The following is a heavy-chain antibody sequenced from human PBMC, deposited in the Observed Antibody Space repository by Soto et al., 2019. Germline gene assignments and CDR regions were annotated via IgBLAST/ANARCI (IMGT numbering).Heavy chain of an antibody. V-gene: IGHV1-69*13. Sequence: SVKVSCKASGGTFSSYAISWVRQAPGQGLEWMGGIIPIFGTANYAQKFQGRVTITADESTSTAYMELSSLRSEDTAVYYCARDLEEWFGELLAVHGMDVWSQGTTVTVSS. J-gene: IGHJ6*02. CDR1: GGTFSSYA. D-gene: IGHD3-10*01. CDR3: ARDLEEWFGELLAVHGMDV. CDR2: IIPIFGTA.